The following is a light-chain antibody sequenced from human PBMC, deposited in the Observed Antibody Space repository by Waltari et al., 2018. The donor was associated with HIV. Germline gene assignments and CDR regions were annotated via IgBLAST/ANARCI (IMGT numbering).Light chain of an antibody. V-gene: IGKV4-1*01. CDR1: QSLPSTINKNS. J-gene: IGKJ2*01. CDR3: QQYYTTPYT. CDR2: CAS. Sequence: DIVMTQSPDSLAVSLGERATIMCKSSQSLPSTINKNSLSWYQQKPGHPPVHLFYCASTRNSGGPDRFSVSGAGTDVSLTTSSLQAEDVAVYYCQQYYTTPYTSGQGTKLGIK.